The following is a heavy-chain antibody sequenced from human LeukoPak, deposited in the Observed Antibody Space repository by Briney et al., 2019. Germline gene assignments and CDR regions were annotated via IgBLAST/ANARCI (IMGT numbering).Heavy chain of an antibody. CDR2: INHSGST. D-gene: IGHD1-26*01. J-gene: IGHJ3*02. CDR3: ARVRGGVGNDAFDI. CDR1: GGSFSGYY. Sequence: SETLSLTCAVYGGSFSGYYWSWIRQPPGKGLEWIGEINHSGSTNYNPSLKSRVTISVDTSKNQFSLKLSSVTAADTAVYYCARVRGGVGNDAFDIWGQGTMVTVSS. V-gene: IGHV4-34*01.